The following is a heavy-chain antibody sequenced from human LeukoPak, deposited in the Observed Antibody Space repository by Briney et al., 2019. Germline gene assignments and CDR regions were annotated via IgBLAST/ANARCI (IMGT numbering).Heavy chain of an antibody. CDR2: ISNSGTT. Sequence: SETLSLTCTVSDGSMTNGGDYWTWIRQHPGRGLEWIGYISNSGTTYYKSSLQSRITISIDTSKNQFSLKVTSVTAADTAVYYCARGSNYYDSRGYYGAPPEYFQYWGQGTLVTVSS. CDR1: DGSMTNGGDY. D-gene: IGHD3-22*01. V-gene: IGHV4-31*03. CDR3: ARGSNYYDSRGYYGAPPEYFQY. J-gene: IGHJ1*01.